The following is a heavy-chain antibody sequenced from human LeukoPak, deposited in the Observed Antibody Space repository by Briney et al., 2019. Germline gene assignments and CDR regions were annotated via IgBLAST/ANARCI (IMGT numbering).Heavy chain of an antibody. CDR2: INHSGST. Sequence: SETLSLTCAVYGGSFSGYYWSWIRQPPGKGLEWIGEINHSGSTNYNPSLKSRVTISVDTSKNQFSLKLSSVTAADTAVYYCASQIVVVPAARFDYWGQGTLVTASS. CDR3: ASQIVVVPAARFDY. V-gene: IGHV4-34*01. J-gene: IGHJ4*02. CDR1: GGSFSGYY. D-gene: IGHD2-2*01.